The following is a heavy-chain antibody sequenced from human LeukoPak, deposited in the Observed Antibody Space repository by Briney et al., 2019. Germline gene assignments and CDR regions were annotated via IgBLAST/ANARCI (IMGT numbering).Heavy chain of an antibody. CDR1: GFTFSSFA. CDR3: ARGAVGYGDSYNYYNMDV. V-gene: IGHV3-30-3*01. CDR2: ISYDGSNQ. J-gene: IGHJ6*02. Sequence: GGSLRLSCAASGFTFSSFAMHWVRQAPGKGLEWVAVISYDGSNQYYADSVKGRFTTSRDNSKNTLYLQMNSLRAEDTAVYYCARGAVGYGDSYNYYNMDVWGQGTTVTVSS. D-gene: IGHD4-17*01.